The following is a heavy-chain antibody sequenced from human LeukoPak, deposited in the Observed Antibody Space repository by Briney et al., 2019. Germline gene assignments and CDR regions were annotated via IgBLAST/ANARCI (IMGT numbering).Heavy chain of an antibody. CDR2: ISGTGGRT. V-gene: IGHV3-23*01. D-gene: IGHD6-19*01. CDR3: AKDLAGTGY. CDR1: GFTFSSYA. Sequence: GGSLRLSCAASGFTFSSYAMNWVRQAPGKGLEWVSVISGTGGRTYYADSVKGRFTISRDNSKNTLYLQMNSLRAEDTAVYYCAKDLAGTGYWGQGTLVTVSS. J-gene: IGHJ4*02.